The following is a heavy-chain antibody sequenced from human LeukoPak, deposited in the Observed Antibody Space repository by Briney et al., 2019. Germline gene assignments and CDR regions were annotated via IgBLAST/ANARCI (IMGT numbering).Heavy chain of an antibody. Sequence: GSLRLSCAASGFTFSSYSMNWVRQAPGKGLEWVSSISSSSSYIYYADSVKGRFTISRDNAKNSLYLQMNSLRAEDTAVYYCARDGELHSAFDIWGQGTMVTVSS. CDR2: ISSSSSYI. CDR1: GFTFSSYS. CDR3: ARDGELHSAFDI. J-gene: IGHJ3*02. V-gene: IGHV3-21*01. D-gene: IGHD1-7*01.